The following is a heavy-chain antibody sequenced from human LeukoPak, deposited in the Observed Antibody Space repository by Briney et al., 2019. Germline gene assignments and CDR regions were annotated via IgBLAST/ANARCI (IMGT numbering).Heavy chain of an antibody. D-gene: IGHD3-10*01. Sequence: GGSLRLSCAASGFTFDDYAMHWVRQAPGKGLEWVSLITWDGGSTYYADSVKGRFTISRDNSKNSLYLQMNSLRTEDTALYYCAKGKNTGSYLSHVDYWGQGTLVTVSS. J-gene: IGHJ4*02. CDR3: AKGKNTGSYLSHVDY. CDR2: ITWDGGST. CDR1: GFTFDDYA. V-gene: IGHV3-43*02.